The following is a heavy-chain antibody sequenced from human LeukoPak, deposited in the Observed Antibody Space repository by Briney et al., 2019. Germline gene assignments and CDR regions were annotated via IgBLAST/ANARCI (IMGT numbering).Heavy chain of an antibody. D-gene: IGHD2-8*01. CDR3: ARGYCTNGVCYTSNYFDY. V-gene: IGHV4-4*07. J-gene: IGHJ4*02. Sequence: PSETLSLTCTVSGGSISSYYWSWIRQPAGKGLEWIGRIYTSGSTNYNPSLKSRVTISVDTSKNQFSLKLSSVTAADTAVYYCARGYCTNGVCYTSNYFDYWGQGTLVTVSS. CDR2: IYTSGST. CDR1: GGSISSYY.